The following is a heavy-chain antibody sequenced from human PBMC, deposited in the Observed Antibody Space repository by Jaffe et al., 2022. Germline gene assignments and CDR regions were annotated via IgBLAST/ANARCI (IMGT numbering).Heavy chain of an antibody. CDR2: IVVGSGNT. V-gene: IGHV1-58*01. CDR3: AADHVSSSSGLIGY. J-gene: IGHJ4*02. Sequence: QMQLVQSGPEVKKPGTSVKVSCKASGFTFTSSAVQWVRQARGQRLEWIGWIVVGSGNTNYAQKFQERVTITRDMSTSTAYMELSSLRSEDTAVYYCAADHVSSSSGLIGYWGQGTLVTVSS. D-gene: IGHD6-6*01. CDR1: GFTFTSSA.